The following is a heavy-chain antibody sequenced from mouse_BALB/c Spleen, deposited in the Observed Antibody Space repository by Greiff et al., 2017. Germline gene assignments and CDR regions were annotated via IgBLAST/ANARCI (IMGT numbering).Heavy chain of an antibody. Sequence: EVQRVESGGGLVQPGGSRKLSCAASGFTFSSFGMHWVRQAPEKGLEWVAYISSGSSTIYYADTVKGRFTISRDNPKNTLFLQMTSLRSEDTAMYYCARSYYGNYGDAMDYWGQGTSVTVSS. J-gene: IGHJ4*01. CDR3: ARSYYGNYGDAMDY. CDR1: GFTFSSFG. CDR2: ISSGSSTI. D-gene: IGHD2-10*01. V-gene: IGHV5-17*02.